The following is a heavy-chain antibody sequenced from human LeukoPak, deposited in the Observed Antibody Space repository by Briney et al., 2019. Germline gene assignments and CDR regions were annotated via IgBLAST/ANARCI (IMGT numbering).Heavy chain of an antibody. CDR3: ARVGPAGCSGGSCYSYFFDY. CDR2: ISSSGSTI. D-gene: IGHD2-15*01. J-gene: IGHJ4*02. V-gene: IGHV3-48*03. CDR1: GFTFSSYE. Sequence: SAGSLRFSCSASGFTFSSYEMNWVRQAPGKGLKWVSYISSSGSTIYYADSVKGRFTISRDNAKNSLYLQMNSLRAEDTAVYYCARVGPAGCSGGSCYSYFFDYWGQGTLVTVSS.